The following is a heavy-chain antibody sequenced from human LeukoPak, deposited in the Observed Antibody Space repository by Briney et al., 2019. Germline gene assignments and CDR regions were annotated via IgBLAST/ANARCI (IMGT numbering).Heavy chain of an antibody. Sequence: GGSLRLSCAASGFTFSSYSMNWVRQAPGKGLEWVSYISSSSSTIYYADSVKGRFTISRDNAKNSLYLQMNSLRAEDTAVYYCARAYDYVWGSYRYRYALDIWGQGTMVTVSS. CDR1: GFTFSSYS. D-gene: IGHD3-16*02. V-gene: IGHV3-48*01. CDR2: ISSSSSTI. J-gene: IGHJ3*02. CDR3: ARAYDYVWGSYRYRYALDI.